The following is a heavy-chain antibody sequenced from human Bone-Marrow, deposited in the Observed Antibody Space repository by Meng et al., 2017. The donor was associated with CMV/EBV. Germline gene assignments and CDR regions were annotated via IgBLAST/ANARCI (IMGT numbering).Heavy chain of an antibody. CDR1: GGSISSYY. J-gene: IGHJ6*02. CDR2: IYYSGST. D-gene: IGHD1-7*01. Sequence: SETLSLTCTVSGGSISSYYWSWIRQPPGKGLEWIGYIYYSGSTNYNPSLKSRVTISVDTSKNQFSLKLSSVTAADTAVYYCARAYNWNFFYYYAMDVWGQGTTVTVSS. V-gene: IGHV4-59*01. CDR3: ARAYNWNFFYYYAMDV.